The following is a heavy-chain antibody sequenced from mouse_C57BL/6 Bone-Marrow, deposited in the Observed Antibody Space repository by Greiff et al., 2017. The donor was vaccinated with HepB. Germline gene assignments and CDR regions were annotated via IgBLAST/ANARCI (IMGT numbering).Heavy chain of an antibody. Sequence: VHLVESGPGLVAPSQSLSITCTVSGFSLTSYGVDWVRQSPGKGLEWLGVIWGVGSTNYNSALKSRLSISKDNSKSQVFLKMNSLQTDDTAMYYCASLLWGFAYWGQGTLGTVSA. D-gene: IGHD2-1*01. J-gene: IGHJ3*01. CDR1: GFSLTSYG. V-gene: IGHV2-6*01. CDR3: ASLLWGFAY. CDR2: IWGVGST.